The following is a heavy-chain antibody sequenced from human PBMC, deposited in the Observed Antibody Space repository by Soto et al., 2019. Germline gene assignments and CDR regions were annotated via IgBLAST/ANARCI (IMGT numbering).Heavy chain of an antibody. V-gene: IGHV1-2*02. CDR1: GHTFTGYY. CDR3: AREVRLIVLMVYASRGAFDI. Sequence: VKVSCKASGHTFTGYYMHWVRQAPGQGLEWMGWINPNSGGTNYAQKFQGRVTMTRDTSISTAYMELSRLRSDDTAVYYCAREVRLIVLMVYASRGAFDIWGQGTMVTVSS. CDR2: INPNSGGT. J-gene: IGHJ3*02. D-gene: IGHD2-8*01.